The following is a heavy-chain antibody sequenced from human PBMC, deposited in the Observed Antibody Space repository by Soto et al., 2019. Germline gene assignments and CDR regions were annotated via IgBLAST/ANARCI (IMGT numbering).Heavy chain of an antibody. CDR2: IYYSGST. D-gene: IGHD3-3*01. Sequence: SETLSLTCTVSGGSISSGGYYWSWIRQHPGKGLEWIGYIYYSGSTYYNPSLKSRVTISVDTSKNQFSLKLSSVTAADTAVYYCASALRGGLTIFGVVTKEPYYYYYMDVWGKGTTVTVSS. V-gene: IGHV4-31*03. CDR1: GGSISSGGYY. J-gene: IGHJ6*03. CDR3: ASALRGGLTIFGVVTKEPYYYYYMDV.